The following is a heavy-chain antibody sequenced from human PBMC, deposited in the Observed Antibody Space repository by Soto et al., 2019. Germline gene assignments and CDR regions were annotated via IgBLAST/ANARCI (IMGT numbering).Heavy chain of an antibody. Sequence: VLLVQSGAEVKKPGSSVRVSCKASGGTFRRDVMTWLRQAPGQGREWMGEIIPVFATTNYAQSFQGRITFTADESTRTVYMELSGMRYEDTAMYYCARALSTQGLDSWGQGTLVTVSS. D-gene: IGHD2-21*02. CDR1: GGTFRRDV. CDR3: ARALSTQGLDS. CDR2: IIPVFATT. V-gene: IGHV1-69*12. J-gene: IGHJ4*02.